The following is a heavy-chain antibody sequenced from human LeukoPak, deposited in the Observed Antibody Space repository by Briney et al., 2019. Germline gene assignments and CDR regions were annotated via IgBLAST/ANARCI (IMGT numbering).Heavy chain of an antibody. Sequence: GGSLRLSCAASGFTFSSYSMNWVRQAPGKGLEWVSSISSSSSYIYYADSVKGRFTISRDNAKNSLYLQMNSLRAEDTAVYYCARDWYSSSSGLGYWGQGTLVTVSS. D-gene: IGHD6-6*01. J-gene: IGHJ4*02. V-gene: IGHV3-21*01. CDR2: ISSSSSYI. CDR1: GFTFSSYS. CDR3: ARDWYSSSSGLGY.